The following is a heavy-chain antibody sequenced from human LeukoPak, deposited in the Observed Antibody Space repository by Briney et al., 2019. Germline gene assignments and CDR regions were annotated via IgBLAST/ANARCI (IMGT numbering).Heavy chain of an antibody. D-gene: IGHD3-10*01. V-gene: IGHV3-23*01. Sequence: PGGSLRLSCAASGFTFSSYAMSWVRQAPGKGLEWVSAISGSGGSTYYADSVKGRFTISRDNSKNTLYLQMNSLRAEDTAVYYCARGIVVFGGSGSYSFDYWGQGTLVTVSS. J-gene: IGHJ4*02. CDR2: ISGSGGST. CDR1: GFTFSSYA. CDR3: ARGIVVFGGSGSYSFDY.